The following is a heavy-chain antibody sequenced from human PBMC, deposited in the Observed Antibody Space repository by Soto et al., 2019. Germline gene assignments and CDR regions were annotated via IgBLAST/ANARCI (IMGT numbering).Heavy chain of an antibody. D-gene: IGHD3-10*01. CDR1: GYSFTSHW. Sequence: LGESLKISCKGSGYSFTSHWISWVRQMPGKGLEWMGRIDPSDSYTNYSPSFQGHVTISADKSISTAYLQWSSLKASDTAMYYCERQGFGSPADYWGQGPLVTVS. CDR2: IDPSDSYT. CDR3: ERQGFGSPADY. V-gene: IGHV5-10-1*01. J-gene: IGHJ4*02.